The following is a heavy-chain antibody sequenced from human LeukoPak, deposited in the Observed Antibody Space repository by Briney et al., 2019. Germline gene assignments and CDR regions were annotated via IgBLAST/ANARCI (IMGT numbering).Heavy chain of an antibody. CDR2: IYYSGST. V-gene: IGHV4-39*01. CDR1: GGSMSSSRHY. CDR3: ARNMTALTRLDVFDI. J-gene: IGHJ3*02. D-gene: IGHD2-21*02. Sequence: SETLSLTCTVSGGSMSSSRHYWGWIRQSPGKGLEWIGSIYYSGSTYYNPSLKSRVTISVDTSKNQFSLELRSVTAADTAIYYCARNMTALTRLDVFDIWGPGTMVTVSS.